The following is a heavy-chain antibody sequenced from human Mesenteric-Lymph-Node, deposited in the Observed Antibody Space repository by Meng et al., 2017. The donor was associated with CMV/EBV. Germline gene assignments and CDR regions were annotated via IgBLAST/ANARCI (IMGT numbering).Heavy chain of an antibody. CDR1: FNCRSYA. CDR2: IYSAGSRI. J-gene: IGHJ4*02. D-gene: IGHD3-3*01. V-gene: IGHV3-23*03. Sequence: FNCRSYAMSWVRQAPGKGLDWVSVIYSAGSRIYYADSVKGRFTISRDDSKNTLYLQMNSLRAEDTAVYYCAIITIFGVVNNMVPPFDYWGQGTLVTVSS. CDR3: AIITIFGVVNNMVPPFDY.